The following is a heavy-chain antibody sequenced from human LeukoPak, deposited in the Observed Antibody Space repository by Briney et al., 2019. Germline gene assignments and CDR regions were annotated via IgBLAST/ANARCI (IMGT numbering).Heavy chain of an antibody. CDR3: AHRLLGITTNWNHGYFDY. CDR2: IYWDEDK. J-gene: IGHJ4*02. CDR1: GFSLSTNGVG. Sequence: SGXTLVNPTQTLTLTCTLSGFSLSTNGVGVGWIRQPPGKALEGLTLIYWDEDKRYNPSLRSRLTVTKDISNSQVVLTMTNVDPVDTATYFCAHRLLGITTNWNHGYFDYWGQGMLVTVSS. D-gene: IGHD1-14*01. V-gene: IGHV2-5*02.